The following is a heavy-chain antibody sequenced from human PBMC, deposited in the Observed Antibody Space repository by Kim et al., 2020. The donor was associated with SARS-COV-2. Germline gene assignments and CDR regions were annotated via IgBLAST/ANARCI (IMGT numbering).Heavy chain of an antibody. CDR1: GYTFTSYY. J-gene: IGHJ5*02. CDR3: ARDYCSTTSCYYNSFDP. CDR2: INPSGGST. D-gene: IGHD2-2*01. V-gene: IGHV1-46*01. Sequence: ASVKVSCKASGYTFTSYYMHWVRQAPGQGLEWMGIINPSGGSTSYAQKFRGRVTMTRDTSTSTVYMELSSLRSEDTALYYCARDYCSTTSCYYNSFDPWRQGTRVTVSS.